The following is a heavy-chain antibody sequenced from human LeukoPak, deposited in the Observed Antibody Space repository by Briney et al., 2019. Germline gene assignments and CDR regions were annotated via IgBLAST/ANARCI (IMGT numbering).Heavy chain of an antibody. V-gene: IGHV3-30*02. CDR1: GFTFSSYG. CDR3: AKDLRMLLGWSDGY. Sequence: GGSLRLSCAASGFTFSSYGMHWVRQAPGKGLEWVAFIRYDGSSKYYADSVKGRFTISRDNSKNTLYLQMNSLRAEDTAVYYCAKDLRMLLGWSDGYWGQGTLVTVSS. D-gene: IGHD6-19*01. CDR2: IRYDGSSK. J-gene: IGHJ4*02.